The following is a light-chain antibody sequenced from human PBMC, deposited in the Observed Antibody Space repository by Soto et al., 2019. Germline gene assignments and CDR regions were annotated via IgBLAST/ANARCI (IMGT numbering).Light chain of an antibody. V-gene: IGLV1-40*01. J-gene: IGLJ7*01. CDR1: NSSIGAGHA. Sequence: QSVLTQPPSVTGAPGQRVTISCTGSNSSIGAGHAVHWYRQFPGTAPKLLTCGNASRPSGVPDRFSASKSGTSVSLAISGLRSDDEATYYCAAWDDTLDAQVFGGGTQLTVL. CDR2: GNA. CDR3: AAWDDTLDAQV.